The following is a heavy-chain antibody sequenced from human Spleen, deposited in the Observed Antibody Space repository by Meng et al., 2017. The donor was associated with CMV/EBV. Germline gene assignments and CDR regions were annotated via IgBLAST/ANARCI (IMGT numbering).Heavy chain of an antibody. CDR2: IYYSGST. CDR3: ARGPRGSWSNYYYYYGMDV. V-gene: IGHV4-61*08. CDR1: GDSIRSGGYY. J-gene: IGHJ6*02. D-gene: IGHD6-13*01. Sequence: ESLKISCTVSGDSIRSGGYYWSWIRQPPGKGLEWIGYIYYSGSTNYNPSLKSRVTISVDTSKNQFSLKLSSVTAADTAVYYCARGPRGSWSNYYYYYGMDVWGQGTTVTVSS.